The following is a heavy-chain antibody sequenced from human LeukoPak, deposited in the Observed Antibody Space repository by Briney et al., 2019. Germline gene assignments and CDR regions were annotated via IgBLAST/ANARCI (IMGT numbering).Heavy chain of an antibody. J-gene: IGHJ4*02. CDR1: GDTFSATA. CDR3: ARGVRRDASEFDS. V-gene: IGHV1-69*13. Sequence: SVKVPCKASGDTFSATAISWVREAPGQGLEWMGGIIPSWGTTNYAEQFQGRVTITADASTTAAYMELSSLTFEDTAVYYCARGVRRDASEFDSWGQGTLVIVSS. D-gene: IGHD3-10*02. CDR2: IIPSWGTT.